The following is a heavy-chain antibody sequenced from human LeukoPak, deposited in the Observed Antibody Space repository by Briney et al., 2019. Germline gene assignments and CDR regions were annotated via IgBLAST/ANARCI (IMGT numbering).Heavy chain of an antibody. D-gene: IGHD3-9*01. J-gene: IGHJ4*02. CDR1: XFTFSRYW. CDR2: INSDGRST. CDR3: VRGADTGYSSDS. V-gene: IGHV3-74*01. Sequence: CVASXFTFSRYWMHWVRQAPGKGLVWVSRINSDGRSTNYADSVKGRLSIYRDNAEKTLYLQMNSLRVEARAVYYCVRGADTGYSSDSWGQGTLVTVSS.